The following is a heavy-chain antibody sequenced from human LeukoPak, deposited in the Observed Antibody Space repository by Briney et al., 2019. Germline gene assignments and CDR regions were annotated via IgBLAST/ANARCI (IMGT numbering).Heavy chain of an antibody. CDR2: IYYSGST. Sequence: SETLSLTCTVSGGSISSSSYYWGWIRQPPGKGLEWIGSIYYSGSTYYNPSLKSRVTISVDTSKNQFSLKLSSVTAADTAVYYCARGTYGGNSEYWGQGTLVTVSS. V-gene: IGHV4-39*07. CDR3: ARGTYGGNSEY. CDR1: GGSISSSSYY. J-gene: IGHJ4*02. D-gene: IGHD4-23*01.